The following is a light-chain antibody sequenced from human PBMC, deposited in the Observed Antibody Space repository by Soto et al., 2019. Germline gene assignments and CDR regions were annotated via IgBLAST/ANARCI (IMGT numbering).Light chain of an antibody. J-gene: IGKJ4*01. V-gene: IGKV1D-12*01. CDR1: QGIRSW. CDR3: QQSDTFPAT. CDR2: SAS. Sequence: DLPMTQSPSSVSASVGDRVTITCRASQGIRSWLAWYQQKPGKAPKLLISSASTLQSGVPSRFSGSGSGTDFTLTISGLQAEDFATYYCQQSDTFPATFGGGTRVEIK.